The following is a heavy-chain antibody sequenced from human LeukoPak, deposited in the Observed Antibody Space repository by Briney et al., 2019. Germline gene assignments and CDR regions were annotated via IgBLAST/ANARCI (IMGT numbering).Heavy chain of an antibody. CDR2: ISAYNGNT. CDR3: ARGPVGTPYCSSTSCYGVEFDY. J-gene: IGHJ4*02. D-gene: IGHD2-2*01. V-gene: IGHV1-18*01. Sequence: GASVKVSCKASGYTFTSYGISWVRQAPGQGLEWMGWISAYNGNTNYAQKLQGRVTMTTDTSTGTAYMELRSLRSDDTAVYYCARGPVGTPYCSSTSCYGVEFDYWGQETLVTVSS. CDR1: GYTFTSYG.